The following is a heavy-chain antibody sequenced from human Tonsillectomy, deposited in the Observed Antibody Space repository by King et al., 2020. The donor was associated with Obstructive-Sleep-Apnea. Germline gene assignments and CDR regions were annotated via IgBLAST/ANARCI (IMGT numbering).Heavy chain of an antibody. V-gene: IGHV3-74*01. CDR2: INSDVWGT. Sequence: VQLVESGGGLVQPGGSLRLSCAGSGFTFSSYWMHWVRQVPGKGLGWLSRINSDVWGTSYADSVKGRFTISRDNAKNTLYLQMNSLRAEDTAVYYCATSPYYYYMDVWGKGTTVTVSS. CDR1: GFTFSSYW. CDR3: ATSPYYYYMDV. J-gene: IGHJ6*03.